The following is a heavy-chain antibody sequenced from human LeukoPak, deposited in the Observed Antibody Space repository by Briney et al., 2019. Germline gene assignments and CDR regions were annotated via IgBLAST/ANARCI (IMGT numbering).Heavy chain of an antibody. J-gene: IGHJ5*02. Sequence: ASVKVSCKASGYTFTSYYMHWVRQAPGQGLEWMGIINPSGGSTSYAQKFQGRVTMTRDTSISTAYMELSRLRSDDTAVYYCAREYYDFWSGYPNWFDPWGQGTLVTVSS. D-gene: IGHD3-3*01. CDR2: INPSGGST. CDR3: AREYYDFWSGYPNWFDP. V-gene: IGHV1-46*01. CDR1: GYTFTSYY.